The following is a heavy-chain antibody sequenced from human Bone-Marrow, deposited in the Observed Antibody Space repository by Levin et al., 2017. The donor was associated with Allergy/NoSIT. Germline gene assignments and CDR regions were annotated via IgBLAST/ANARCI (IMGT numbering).Heavy chain of an antibody. CDR2: ISYDGLTR. J-gene: IGHJ4*02. CDR1: GFTFRSFA. D-gene: IGHD2-15*01. Sequence: GGPLRLPCAASGFTFRSFAMNWVRQAPGKGLEGVAAISYDGLTRYNADTVKGRFTIPRDISSNTLYLQMNSLRPEDTAVYHCAGGRRFCSGDSCYSPFDYWGQGALVTVSS. V-gene: IGHV3-30*04. CDR3: AGGRRFCSGDSCYSPFDY.